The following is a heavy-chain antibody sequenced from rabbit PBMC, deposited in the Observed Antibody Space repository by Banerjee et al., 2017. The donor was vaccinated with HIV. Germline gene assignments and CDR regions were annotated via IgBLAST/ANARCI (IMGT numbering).Heavy chain of an antibody. Sequence: QPQLEESGGGLVKPEGSLTLSCTASGFSFSNKYVMCWVRQAPGKGLEWIACINTSTGNTVYASWAKGRFTISKTSSTTVTLQLTSLTAADTATYFCARDVDSYGPFNLGGPGTLVTVS. D-gene: IGHD6-1*01. J-gene: IGHJ4*01. CDR2: INTSTGNT. V-gene: IGHV1S45*01. CDR1: GFSFSNKYV. CDR3: ARDVDSYGPFNL.